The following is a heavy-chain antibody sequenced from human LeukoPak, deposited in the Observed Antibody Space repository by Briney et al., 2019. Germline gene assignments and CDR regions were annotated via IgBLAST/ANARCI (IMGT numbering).Heavy chain of an antibody. J-gene: IGHJ4*02. CDR1: GYTFTSYG. CDR3: ASSPTVDTAMDN. D-gene: IGHD5-18*01. CDR2: ISAYNGNT. V-gene: IGHV1-18*01. Sequence: ASVKVSCKASGYTFTSYGISWVRQAPGQGLEWMGWISAYNGNTNYAQKLQGRVTMTTDTSTSTAYMELRSLRSDDTAVYYCASSPTVDTAMDNWGQGTLVTVSS.